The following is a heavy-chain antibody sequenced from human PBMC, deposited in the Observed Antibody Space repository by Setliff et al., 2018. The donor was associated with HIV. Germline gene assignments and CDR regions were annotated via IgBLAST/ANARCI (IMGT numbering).Heavy chain of an antibody. J-gene: IGHJ4*02. Sequence: PSETLSLTCAVYGGSFSGYYWTWIRQPPGKGLEWIGEITHSGSTNYNPSLETRVTISVDTSKNQFSLKLSSVTAADTAVYFCARDPHLAVFDYWGLGTLVTVSS. CDR3: ARDPHLAVFDY. V-gene: IGHV4-34*01. CDR1: GGSFSGYY. CDR2: ITHSGST.